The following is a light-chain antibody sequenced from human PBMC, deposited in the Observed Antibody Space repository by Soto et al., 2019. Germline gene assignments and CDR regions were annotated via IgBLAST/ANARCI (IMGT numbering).Light chain of an antibody. CDR2: DAS. CDR1: QSVSNNH. J-gene: IGKJ1*01. Sequence: PGESATLSCRASQSVSNNHLAWYQQKPGQAPRLLIYDASSRATGIPDRFSGSGSGTDFTLTISRLEPEDFAVYYCQQFGSSPWTFGQGTKVDIK. V-gene: IGKV3-20*01. CDR3: QQFGSSPWT.